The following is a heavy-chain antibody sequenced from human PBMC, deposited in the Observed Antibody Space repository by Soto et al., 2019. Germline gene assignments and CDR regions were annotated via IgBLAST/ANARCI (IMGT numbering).Heavy chain of an antibody. V-gene: IGHV4-34*01. Sequence: SETLSLTCAVFGGSSSGYYWTWIRQSPGKGLEWIGEINHSGGTNYSPSLKSRVTMSVDTSKNQFSLNLRSVTAADTAVYYCARVGQYYYDTSGYYRGDYYYGMDVWGQGTTVTVSS. CDR1: GGSSSGYY. CDR3: ARVGQYYYDTSGYYRGDYYYGMDV. J-gene: IGHJ6*02. D-gene: IGHD3-22*01. CDR2: INHSGGT.